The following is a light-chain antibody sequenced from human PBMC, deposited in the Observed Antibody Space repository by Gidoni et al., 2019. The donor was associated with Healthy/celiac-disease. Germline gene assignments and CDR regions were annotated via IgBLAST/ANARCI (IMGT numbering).Light chain of an antibody. J-gene: IGKJ2*01. Sequence: EIVMTQSPATLSVSPGERATLSCRASQSVSSNLAWYQQKPGQAPRLLIYGASTRATGIPARFSGSGSGTEFTLTISSLQSEDFAVYYCQQYNNWTGKMYTFGQGTKLEIK. V-gene: IGKV3-15*01. CDR3: QQYNNWTGKMYT. CDR1: QSVSSN. CDR2: GAS.